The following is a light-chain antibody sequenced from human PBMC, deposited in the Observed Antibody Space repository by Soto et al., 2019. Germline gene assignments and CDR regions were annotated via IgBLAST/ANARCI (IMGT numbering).Light chain of an antibody. J-gene: IGKJ1*01. CDR3: HQYGSHGART. V-gene: IGKV3-20*01. CDR1: QSVSSSY. Sequence: EIVLTQSPGTLSLSPGERATLSCRASQSVSSSYLAWYQQKHGQAPRLLIYGASSRATGIPDRFSGSGSGTDFTLTISRLEPEDLAVYYCHQYGSHGARTFGPGTKGAIK. CDR2: GAS.